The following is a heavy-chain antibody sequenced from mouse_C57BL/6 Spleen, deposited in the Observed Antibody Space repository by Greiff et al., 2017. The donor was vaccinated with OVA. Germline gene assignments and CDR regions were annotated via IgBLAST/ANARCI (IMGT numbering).Heavy chain of an antibody. CDR1: GFSLTSYG. D-gene: IGHD2-4*01. CDR2: IWSGGST. J-gene: IGHJ4*01. V-gene: IGHV2-4*01. Sequence: VMLVESGPGLVQPSQSLSITCTVSGFSLTSYGVHWVRQPPGKGLEWLGVIWSGGSTDYNAAFISRLSISKDNSKSQVFFKMNSLQADDTAIYYCAKNGLRRYAMDYWGQGTSVTVSS. CDR3: AKNGLRRYAMDY.